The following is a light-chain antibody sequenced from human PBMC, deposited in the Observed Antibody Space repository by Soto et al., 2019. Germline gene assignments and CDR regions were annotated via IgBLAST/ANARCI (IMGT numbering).Light chain of an antibody. J-gene: IGLJ2*01. V-gene: IGLV2-8*01. Sequence: QSALTQPPSASGSPGQSVTISCTGTSSDVGGYNYVSWYQQHPGKAPKLMIYEVSKRPSGVPDRVSGSKSGNTASLTVSGLQAEDEADYYCSSYAGSNVVFGGGTQLTVL. CDR3: SSYAGSNVV. CDR2: EVS. CDR1: SSDVGGYNY.